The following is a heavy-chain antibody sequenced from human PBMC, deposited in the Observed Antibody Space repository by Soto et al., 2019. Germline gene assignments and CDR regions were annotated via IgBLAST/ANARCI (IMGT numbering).Heavy chain of an antibody. CDR2: ISAYNGNT. CDR1: GYTFRSYG. D-gene: IGHD3-10*01. Sequence: QVQLVQSGAEVKKPGASVKVSCKASGYTFRSYGISWVRQAPGQGLEWMGWISAYNGNTKFAQKFQGRVTMTTDTSTSTAYMELRSLRSDDTAVYYCAREVLVWFGESYYFDYWGQGTLVTVSS. V-gene: IGHV1-18*01. CDR3: AREVLVWFGESYYFDY. J-gene: IGHJ4*02.